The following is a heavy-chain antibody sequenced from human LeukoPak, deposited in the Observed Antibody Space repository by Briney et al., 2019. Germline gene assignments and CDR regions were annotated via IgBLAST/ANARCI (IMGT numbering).Heavy chain of an antibody. J-gene: IGHJ1*01. Sequence: SETLSLTCTVSGGAISSSSHYWAWLRQPPGKGLEWIGSLHYSGSTYHNPSLKSRVTMSVDTSKNQFSLKLSSVTAADTAVYYCASGWEVHPFQHWGQGTLVTVSS. CDR1: GGAISSSSHY. CDR3: ASGWEVHPFQH. D-gene: IGHD1-26*01. CDR2: LHYSGST. V-gene: IGHV4-39*07.